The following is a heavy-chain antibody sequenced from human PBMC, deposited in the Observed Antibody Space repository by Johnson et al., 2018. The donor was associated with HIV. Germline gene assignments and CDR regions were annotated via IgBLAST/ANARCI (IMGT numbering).Heavy chain of an antibody. CDR1: GFTFSSYD. Sequence: VQLVESGGGVVQPGRSLRLSCAASGFTFSSYDMHWVRQATGKGLEWVSAIGTAGDTYYPGSVKGRFTISRDNSKNTLYLQMISLRAEDTAVYYCARDYPYDRSPRGAFDIWGHGTMVTVSS. CDR2: IGTAGDT. J-gene: IGHJ3*02. D-gene: IGHD3-22*01. CDR3: ARDYPYDRSPRGAFDI. V-gene: IGHV3-13*01.